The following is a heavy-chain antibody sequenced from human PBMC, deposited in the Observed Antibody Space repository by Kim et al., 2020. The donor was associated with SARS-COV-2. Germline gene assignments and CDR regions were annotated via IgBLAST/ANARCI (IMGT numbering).Heavy chain of an antibody. CDR3: ARHLYSGYDSDFGA. V-gene: IGHV1-8*01. Sequence: AQKFQGRVTMTRNTAISTAYMELSSLRSEDTAVYYCARHLYSGYDSDFGAWGQGTLVTVSS. D-gene: IGHD5-12*01. J-gene: IGHJ4*02.